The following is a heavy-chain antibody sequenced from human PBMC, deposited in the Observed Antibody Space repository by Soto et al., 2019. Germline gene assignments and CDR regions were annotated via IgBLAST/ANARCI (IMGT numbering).Heavy chain of an antibody. CDR3: ARDVVGSDYFDS. V-gene: IGHV1-2*02. CDR1: GYTFTDYY. CDR2: INPKTGGT. J-gene: IGHJ4*02. D-gene: IGHD1-26*01. Sequence: ASVKVSCKASGYTFTDYYMHWVRQAPGQGLEWMGWINPKTGGTNYVQKFQGRVTMTRDTSITTAYMELSRLRSDDTAVYYFARDVVGSDYFDSWGQGTLVTVSS.